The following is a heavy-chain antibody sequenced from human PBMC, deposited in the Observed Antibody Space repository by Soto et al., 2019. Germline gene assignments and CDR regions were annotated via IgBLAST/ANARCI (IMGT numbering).Heavy chain of an antibody. D-gene: IGHD3-3*01. CDR1: GYTFTSYA. V-gene: IGHV1-3*01. CDR3: ARAIFGVVGSAEPLDI. Sequence: ASVKVSCKASGYTFTSYAMHWVRQAPGQRLEWMGWINAGNGNTKYSQKFQGRVTITRDTSASTAYMELSSLRSEDTAVYYCARAIFGVVGSAEPLDIWGQGTMVTV. CDR2: INAGNGNT. J-gene: IGHJ3*02.